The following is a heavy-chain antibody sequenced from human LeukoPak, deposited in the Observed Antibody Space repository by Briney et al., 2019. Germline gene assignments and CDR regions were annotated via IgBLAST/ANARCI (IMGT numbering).Heavy chain of an antibody. J-gene: IGHJ3*02. D-gene: IGHD6-13*01. V-gene: IGHV3-30-3*01. Sequence: PGGSLRLSCAASGFTFSSYAMHWVRQAPGKWLEWVAVISYDGSNKYYADSVKGRFTISRDNSKNTLYLQMNSLRAEDTAVYYCARPIYSSSWFQQYDAFDIWGQGTMVTVSS. CDR2: ISYDGSNK. CDR3: ARPIYSSSWFQQYDAFDI. CDR1: GFTFSSYA.